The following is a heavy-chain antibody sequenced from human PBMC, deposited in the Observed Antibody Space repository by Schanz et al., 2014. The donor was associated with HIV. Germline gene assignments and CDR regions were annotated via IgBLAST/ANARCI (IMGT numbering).Heavy chain of an antibody. CDR2: ISYDGRNK. CDR3: AKDRNQYDSRYIGKGNYYYYYGIDV. CDR1: GFTFNNYG. D-gene: IGHD3-22*01. V-gene: IGHV3-30*18. Sequence: QVQLVESGGGVVQPGRSLRLSCAASGFTFNNYGIHWVRQAPGKGLEWMGVISYDGRNKYYADSVKGRFTISRDNSKNTVYLQAKSLRPEDTAVYYCAKDRNQYDSRYIGKGNYYYYYGIDVWGQGTTVTVSS. J-gene: IGHJ6*02.